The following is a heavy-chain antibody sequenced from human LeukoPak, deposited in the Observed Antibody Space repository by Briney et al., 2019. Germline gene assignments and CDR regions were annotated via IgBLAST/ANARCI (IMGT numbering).Heavy chain of an antibody. D-gene: IGHD2-2*01. V-gene: IGHV4-34*01. J-gene: IGHJ5*02. CDR1: GWSFNDYY. CDR3: ARGHVPAARGYNWFDP. Sequence: SETLPLTCAVYGWSFNDYYWNWVRQPPGKGLEWIGEINARGDTNYNPSLKSRVTISVDSSKNQFSLTLTSMIAADTAIYYCARGHVPAARGYNWFDPWGQGTLVTVSS. CDR2: INARGDT.